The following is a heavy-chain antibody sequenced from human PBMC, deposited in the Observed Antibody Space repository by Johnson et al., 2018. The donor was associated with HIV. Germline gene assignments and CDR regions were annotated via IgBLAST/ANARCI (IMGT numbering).Heavy chain of an antibody. CDR3: ARACRDGYTCDVYDI. J-gene: IGHJ3*02. D-gene: IGHD5-24*01. CDR2: IYDGGDT. V-gene: IGHV3-53*01. Sequence: VQLVESGGGLIQPGGSLRLSCAASGFTVSSNYMSWVRQAPGKGLEWVSVIYDGGDTYYADSVKGRCTIARDNSKNTLYLQMNSLRAEDTAVYYCARACRDGYTCDVYDIWGQGTMLTVSS. CDR1: GFTVSSNY.